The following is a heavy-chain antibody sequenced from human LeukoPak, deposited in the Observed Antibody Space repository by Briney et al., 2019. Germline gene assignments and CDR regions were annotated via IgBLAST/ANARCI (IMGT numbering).Heavy chain of an antibody. CDR3: ARGEKGTLRWQGVYFDY. V-gene: IGHV4-4*07. J-gene: IGHJ4*02. Sequence: SETLSLTCTVSGGSISSYYWSWIRQPAGKGLEWIGRIYTSGSTNYNPSLKSRVTMSVDTSKNQFSLKLSSVTAADTAVYYCARGEKGTLRWQGVYFDYWGQGTLVTVSS. D-gene: IGHD4-23*01. CDR1: GGSISSYY. CDR2: IYTSGST.